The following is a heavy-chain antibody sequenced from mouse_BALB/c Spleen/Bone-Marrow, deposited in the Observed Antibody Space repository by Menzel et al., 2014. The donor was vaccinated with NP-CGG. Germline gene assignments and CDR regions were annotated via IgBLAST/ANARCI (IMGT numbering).Heavy chain of an antibody. J-gene: IGHJ2*01. Sequence: VQLQQSGAELVKPGASVKLSCTASGFNIKDTYMHWVKQRPEQGLEWIGRIDPANGNTKYDPKFQGKATITADTSSNTAYLQLSSLTPEDTAVYYCASYDYGYYFDYWGQGTTLTVSS. CDR3: ASYDYGYYFDY. V-gene: IGHV14-3*02. CDR2: IDPANGNT. D-gene: IGHD2-4*01. CDR1: GFNIKDTY.